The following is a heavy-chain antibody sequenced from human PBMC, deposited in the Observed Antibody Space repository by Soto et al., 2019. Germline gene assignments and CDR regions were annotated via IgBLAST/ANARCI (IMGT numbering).Heavy chain of an antibody. V-gene: IGHV4-31*03. D-gene: IGHD3-22*01. CDR2: IYYSGST. J-gene: IGHJ4*02. CDR1: GGSISSGGYY. Sequence: QVQLQESGPGLVKPSQTLSLTCTVSGGSISSGGYYWSWIRQHPGKGLEWIGYIYYSGSTYYNPSLKSRVTISVDTSKNQFSLKLSSVTAADTAVYYCARGRVDDSSGYMGREDYWGQGTLVTVSS. CDR3: ARGRVDDSSGYMGREDY.